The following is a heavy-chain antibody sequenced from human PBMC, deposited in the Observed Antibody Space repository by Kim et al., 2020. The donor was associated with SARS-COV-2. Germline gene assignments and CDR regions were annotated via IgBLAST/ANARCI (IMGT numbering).Heavy chain of an antibody. CDR2: TI. Sequence: TIYYADSVKGRFTISRDNAKNSLYLKMNSLRDEDTAVYYCATLHPTVWFDPWGQGTLVTVSS. CDR3: ATLHPTVWFDP. J-gene: IGHJ5*02. V-gene: IGHV3-48*02. D-gene: IGHD1-26*01.